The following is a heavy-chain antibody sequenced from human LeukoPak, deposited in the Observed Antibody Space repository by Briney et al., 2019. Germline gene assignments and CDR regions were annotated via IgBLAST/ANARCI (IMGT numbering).Heavy chain of an antibody. Sequence: PGRSLRLSCAASGFTFSRYGMHWVRQAPGKGLEWVAVIWYDGRNEYYADSVKGRFTIFRDNSKNTLHLQMNSLRAEDTAVYYCARPLVGDALDYWGQGTLVTVSS. J-gene: IGHJ4*02. D-gene: IGHD1-26*01. CDR3: ARPLVGDALDY. CDR1: GFTFSRYG. CDR2: IWYDGRNE. V-gene: IGHV3-33*01.